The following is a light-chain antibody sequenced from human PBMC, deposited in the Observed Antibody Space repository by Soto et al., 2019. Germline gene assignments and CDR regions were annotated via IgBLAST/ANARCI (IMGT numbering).Light chain of an antibody. CDR1: QSVSSY. CDR3: QQRSNWLIT. Sequence: EIVLTQSPATLSLSPGERATLSCRASQSVSSYLAWYKQKPGQAPRLLIYDASNRATGIPARFSGSGSGTDFTLTISSLEPEDFAVYYCQQRSNWLITFGQGTRLDIK. V-gene: IGKV3-11*01. CDR2: DAS. J-gene: IGKJ5*01.